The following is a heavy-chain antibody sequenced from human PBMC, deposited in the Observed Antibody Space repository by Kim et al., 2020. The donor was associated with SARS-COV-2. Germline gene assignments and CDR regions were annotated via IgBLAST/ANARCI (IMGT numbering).Heavy chain of an antibody. V-gene: IGHV3-23*01. CDR1: GFTFSSYA. J-gene: IGHJ3*02. CDR3: AKDQQDGYNRGGAFDI. D-gene: IGHD5-12*01. CDR2: ISGSGGST. Sequence: GGSLRLSCAASGFTFSSYAMSWVRQAPGKGLEWVSAISGSGGSTYYADSVKGRFTISRDNSKNTLYLQMNSLRAEDTAVYYCAKDQQDGYNRGGAFDIWGQGTMVTVSS.